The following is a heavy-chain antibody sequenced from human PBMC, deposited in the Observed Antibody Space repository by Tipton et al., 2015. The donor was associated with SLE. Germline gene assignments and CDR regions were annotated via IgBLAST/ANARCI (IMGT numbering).Heavy chain of an antibody. V-gene: IGHV4-4*07. CDR2: IYTNRDF. Sequence: TLSLTCTVSGDSISDSYWNWVRQPAGKGLEWIGRIYTNRDFNYNPPLKSRVSMSVDTSKSQFSLELTSVTVADTAVYYCARRTGIAVTGTHFDRWGQGTLVTVSS. CDR1: GDSISDSY. J-gene: IGHJ4*02. CDR3: ARRTGIAVTGTHFDR. D-gene: IGHD6-19*01.